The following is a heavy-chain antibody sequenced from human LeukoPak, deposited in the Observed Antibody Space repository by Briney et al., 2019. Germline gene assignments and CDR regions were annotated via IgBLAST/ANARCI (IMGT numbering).Heavy chain of an antibody. Sequence: PGGSLRLSCAASGFTFSSYAMSWVRQAPGKGLEWVSATSGSGGSTYYADSVKGRFTISRDNSKNTLYLQMNSLRAEDTAVYYCAKNTITFGGVIGSFDYWGQGTLVTVSS. V-gene: IGHV3-23*01. CDR2: TSGSGGST. D-gene: IGHD3-16*02. CDR3: AKNTITFGGVIGSFDY. CDR1: GFTFSSYA. J-gene: IGHJ4*02.